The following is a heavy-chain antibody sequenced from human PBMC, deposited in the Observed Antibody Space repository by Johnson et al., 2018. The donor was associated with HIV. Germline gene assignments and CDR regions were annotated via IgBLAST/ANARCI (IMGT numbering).Heavy chain of an antibody. V-gene: IGHV3-7*05. CDR2: IKEDGSEK. CDR3: ARGGLGYQNIHDAFDI. Sequence: VQLVESGGGLVQPGGSLKLSCAASGFTFSGSAVHWVSQAPGKGLKWVANIKEDGSEKYYVDSVRGRFTISRDNAKQSLYLQMNSLRGEDSALYYCARGGLGYQNIHDAFDIWGQGTMVTVSS. D-gene: IGHD2-2*01. CDR1: GFTFSGSA. J-gene: IGHJ3*02.